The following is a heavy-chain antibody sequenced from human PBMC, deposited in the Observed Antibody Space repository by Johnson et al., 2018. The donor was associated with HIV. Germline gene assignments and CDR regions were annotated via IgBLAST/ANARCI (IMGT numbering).Heavy chain of an antibody. D-gene: IGHD3-22*01. V-gene: IGHV3-30-3*01. CDR3: ARDSPYDSGAYYHDAFDI. Sequence: QVQLVESGGGVVQPGRSLRLSCSASGFTFSAYAIHWVRQAPGKGLEWVAVISYDGSNKYYAASVKGRFTISRDNSKNTLYLQMNSLRAEDTALYYCARDSPYDSGAYYHDAFDIWGQGTMVTVSS. CDR1: GFTFSAYA. CDR2: ISYDGSNK. J-gene: IGHJ3*02.